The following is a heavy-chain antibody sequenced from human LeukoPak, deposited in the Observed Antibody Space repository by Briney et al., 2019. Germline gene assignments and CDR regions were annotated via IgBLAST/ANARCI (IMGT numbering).Heavy chain of an antibody. D-gene: IGHD3-10*01. Sequence: GGSLRLSCAASGFTFSSYAMSWVRQAPGKGLEWVSAISGSGGSTYYADSVKGRFTISRDNSKNKLYLQMNSLRAEDTAVYYCAKDRYYGRTASDYWGQGTLVSVSS. CDR2: ISGSGGST. CDR1: GFTFSSYA. V-gene: IGHV3-23*01. CDR3: AKDRYYGRTASDY. J-gene: IGHJ4*02.